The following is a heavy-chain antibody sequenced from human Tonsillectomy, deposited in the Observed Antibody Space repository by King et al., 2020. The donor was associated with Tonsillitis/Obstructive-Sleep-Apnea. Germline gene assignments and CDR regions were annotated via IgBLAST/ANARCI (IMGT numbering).Heavy chain of an antibody. D-gene: IGHD3-10*01. CDR2: IYYSGST. J-gene: IGHJ4*02. CDR1: GGSISSYY. Sequence: QLQESGPGLVKPSETLSLTCTASGGSISSYYWSWIRQPPGKGLEWIGYIYYSGSTNYNPSLKSRVTISVDTSKNQFSLKLSSVTAADTAVYYCARNWGYYYGSGSYYIPYYFDYWGQGTLVTVSS. CDR3: ARNWGYYYGSGSYYIPYYFDY. V-gene: IGHV4-59*01.